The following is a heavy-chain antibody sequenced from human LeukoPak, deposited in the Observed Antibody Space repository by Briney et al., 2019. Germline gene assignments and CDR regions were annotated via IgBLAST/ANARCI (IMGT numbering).Heavy chain of an antibody. CDR2: IYYRGST. CDR1: GGSISSNAYF. V-gene: IGHV4-39*07. Sequence: TSETLSLTCTVSGGSISSNAYFWGWIRQPPGEGLEWPGSIYYRGSTYYSPSLKSRVTISVDTSKNQFSLRLSSVTAADTAVYYCARDGGYYYGSGSYSPSFDYWGQGTLVTVSS. CDR3: ARDGGYYYGSGSYSPSFDY. D-gene: IGHD3-10*01. J-gene: IGHJ4*02.